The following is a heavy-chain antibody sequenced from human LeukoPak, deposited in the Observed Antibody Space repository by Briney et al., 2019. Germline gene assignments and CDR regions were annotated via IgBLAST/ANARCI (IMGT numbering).Heavy chain of an antibody. V-gene: IGHV1-46*01. Sequence: GASVKVSCKASGYTFTRYYMHWVRQAPGQGLEWMGVINPSGGRTSYAQKFQDRVTMTRDMSTSTVYMELSSLRSEDTAVYYCARDPKDDSSGSHYFDYWGQGTLVTVSS. D-gene: IGHD3-22*01. CDR1: GYTFTRYY. J-gene: IGHJ4*02. CDR2: INPSGGRT. CDR3: ARDPKDDSSGSHYFDY.